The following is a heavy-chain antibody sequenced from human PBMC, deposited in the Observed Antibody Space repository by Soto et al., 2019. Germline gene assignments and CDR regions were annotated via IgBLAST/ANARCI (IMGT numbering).Heavy chain of an antibody. CDR1: GGSISSGDYY. CDR3: ASTPPYITGPFFDY. CDR2: IYYSGST. V-gene: IGHV4-30-4*01. Sequence: PSETLSLTCTVSGGSISSGDYYWSWIRQPPGKGLEWIGYIYYSGSTYYNPSLKSRVTISVDTSKNQFSLKLSSVTAADTAVYYCASTPPYITGPFFDYWGQGTQVTVSS. J-gene: IGHJ4*02. D-gene: IGHD1-20*01.